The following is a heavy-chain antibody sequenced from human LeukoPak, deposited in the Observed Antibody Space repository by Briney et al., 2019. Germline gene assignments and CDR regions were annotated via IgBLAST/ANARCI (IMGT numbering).Heavy chain of an antibody. J-gene: IGHJ4*02. V-gene: IGHV3-30-3*01. CDR2: ISYDGSNK. D-gene: IGHD7-27*01. CDR3: ARDGLLGYFDY. CDR1: GFTFSSYA. Sequence: GGSLRLSCAASGFTFSSYAMHWVRQAPGKGLEWVAVISYDGSNKYYADSVKGRFTISRDNSKNTLYLQMNSLRAEDMAVYYCARDGLLGYFDYWGQGTLVTVSS.